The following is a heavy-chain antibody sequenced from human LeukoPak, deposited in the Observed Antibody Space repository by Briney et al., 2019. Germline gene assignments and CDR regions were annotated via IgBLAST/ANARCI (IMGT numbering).Heavy chain of an antibody. Sequence: SETLSLTCAVSLYSISSGYYWGWIRQPPGKGLEWIASIYHSGTTHYNPSLKSRVTISVDTSKNHFSLELSSVTAADTAVYYCARPWSTDFDYRGKGTLVTVSS. CDR2: IYHSGTT. V-gene: IGHV4-38-2*01. CDR3: ARPWSTDFDY. CDR1: LYSISSGYY. J-gene: IGHJ4*02. D-gene: IGHD2-21*02.